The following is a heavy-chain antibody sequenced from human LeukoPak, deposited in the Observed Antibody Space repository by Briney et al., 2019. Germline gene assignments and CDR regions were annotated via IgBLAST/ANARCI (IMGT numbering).Heavy chain of an antibody. CDR1: GFTFSDYY. CDR3: ARGPMIVVDAEHTFDY. J-gene: IGHJ4*02. CDR2: ISSSGSTI. D-gene: IGHD3-22*01. V-gene: IGHV3-11*01. Sequence: PGGSLRLSCAASGFTFSDYYMSWIRQAPGKGLEWVSYISSSGSTIYYADSVKGRFTISRDNAKNSLYLQMNSLRAEDTAVYYCARGPMIVVDAEHTFDYWGQGTLVTVSS.